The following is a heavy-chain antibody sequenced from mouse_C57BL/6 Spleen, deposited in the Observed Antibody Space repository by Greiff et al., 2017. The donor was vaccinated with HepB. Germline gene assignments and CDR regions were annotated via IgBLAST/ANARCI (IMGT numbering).Heavy chain of an antibody. V-gene: IGHV1-50*01. D-gene: IGHD2-14*01. CDR3: AREVRGY. CDR1: GYTFTSYW. J-gene: IGHJ2*01. Sequence: QVQLQQPGAELVKPGASVKLSCKASGYTFTSYWMQWVKQRPGQGLEWIGEIDPSDSYTNCNQKFKGKATLTVDTSSSTAYMQLSSLTSEDSAVYYCAREVRGYWGQGTTLTVSS. CDR2: IDPSDSYT.